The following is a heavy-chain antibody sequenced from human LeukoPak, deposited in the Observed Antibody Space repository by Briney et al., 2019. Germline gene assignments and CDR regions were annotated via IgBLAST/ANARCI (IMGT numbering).Heavy chain of an antibody. V-gene: IGHV3-21*01. D-gene: IGHD6-13*01. CDR2: IDFTSRYI. CDR1: GFTFSSYS. Sequence: PGGSLRLSCAASGFTFSSYSMNWVRQAPGKGLEWVSSIDFTSRYIYNADSVKGRFTTSRGNAKNSLDLQMNSLKVEDTAVYYCATPAAGPGAEYSLYWGQGTLVIVSS. J-gene: IGHJ1*01. CDR3: ATPAAGPGAEYSLY.